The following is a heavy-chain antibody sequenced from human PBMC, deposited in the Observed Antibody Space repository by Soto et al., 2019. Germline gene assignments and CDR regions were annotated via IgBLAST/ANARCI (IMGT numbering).Heavy chain of an antibody. CDR2: IYYSGST. CDR3: ATYPVTYYYDSSGHITKGGACDR. D-gene: IGHD3-22*01. Sequence: PXRTLPLPCTVSGGSTSRGGYYWSWILQHPGKGLEWIGYIYYSGSTYYNPSLKSRVTISVDTSKNQFSLKLSSVTAADTAVYYCATYPVTYYYDSSGHITKGGACDRWGKRKMVIVSS. J-gene: IGHJ6*04. CDR1: GGSTSRGGYY. V-gene: IGHV4-31*03.